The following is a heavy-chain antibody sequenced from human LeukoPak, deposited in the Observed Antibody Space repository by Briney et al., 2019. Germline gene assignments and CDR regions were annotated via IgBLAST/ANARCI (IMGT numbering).Heavy chain of an antibody. CDR3: ARHYGEGGRLFDWLFNF. V-gene: IGHV4-59*08. CDR2: VHYTGST. CDR1: GASLGGSY. J-gene: IGHJ4*02. Sequence: ASETLSLTCTVSGASLGGSYWSWLRLPPGKGLEWIGYVHYTGSTKYSTSLQSRVTVSVDTSKNQLSLKLRSVTAADTAIYYCARHYGEGGRLFDWLFNFWGRGTLVTVSS. D-gene: IGHD3-9*01.